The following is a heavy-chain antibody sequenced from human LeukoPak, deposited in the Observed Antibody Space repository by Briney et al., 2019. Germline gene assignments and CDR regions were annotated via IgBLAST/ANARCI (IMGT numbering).Heavy chain of an antibody. CDR3: ARDLSYYGSGSSPGY. J-gene: IGHJ4*02. Sequence: ASVKVSCKASGYTFTSYTMHWVRQAPGQRLEWMGWINAGHGNTKYSQNFQGRVTITRDTSASTAYMELSSLRSEDTAVYYCARDLSYYGSGSSPGYWGQGTLVTVSS. CDR1: GYTFTSYT. CDR2: INAGHGNT. V-gene: IGHV1-3*01. D-gene: IGHD3-10*01.